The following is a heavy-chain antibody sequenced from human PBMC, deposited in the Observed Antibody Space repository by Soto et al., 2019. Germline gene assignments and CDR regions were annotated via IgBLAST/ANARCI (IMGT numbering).Heavy chain of an antibody. V-gene: IGHV3-7*02. CDR3: ASSGYSNFDAFDI. D-gene: IGHD6-13*01. CDR1: GFTFISYW. CDR2: IKQDGSEN. J-gene: IGHJ3*02. Sequence: GGALRLSCAASGFTFISYWMNWVLQAPGKGLEWVANIKQDGSENYYVDSVKGRFTISRDNAKNSLYLQMNSLRAEDTAVYYCASSGYSNFDAFDIWGQGTMVTVSS.